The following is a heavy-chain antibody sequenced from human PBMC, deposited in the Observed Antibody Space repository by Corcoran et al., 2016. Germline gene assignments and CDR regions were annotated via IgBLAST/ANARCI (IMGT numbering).Heavy chain of an antibody. CDR3: ARDFASDTLGY. CDR1: GFTFSRYW. Sequence: EVQLVESGGGLVQPGGSLRLSCAASGFTFSRYWMSWVRQAPGKGLEWVANIKQDGSEKYYVDSVKGRFTGSRDNAKNSLSLQMNSLRAEDTAVYYGARDFASDTLGYWGQGTLVTVSS. J-gene: IGHJ4*02. D-gene: IGHD5-18*01. CDR2: IKQDGSEK. V-gene: IGHV3-7*01.